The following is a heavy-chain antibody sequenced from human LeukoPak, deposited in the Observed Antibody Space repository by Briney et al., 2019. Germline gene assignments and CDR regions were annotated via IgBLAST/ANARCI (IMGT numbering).Heavy chain of an antibody. D-gene: IGHD2/OR15-2a*01. CDR1: GFTFSSYA. Sequence: GRSLRLSCAASGFTFSSYAMHWVRQAPGKGLEWVSSINNVASHIYYAGSVRGRFTISRDNAKNSVYLQMNSLRAEDTAVYYCTRDATYYLRYGYFDYWGQGTLVTVSS. CDR2: INNVASHI. V-gene: IGHV3-21*01. J-gene: IGHJ4*02. CDR3: TRDATYYLRYGYFDY.